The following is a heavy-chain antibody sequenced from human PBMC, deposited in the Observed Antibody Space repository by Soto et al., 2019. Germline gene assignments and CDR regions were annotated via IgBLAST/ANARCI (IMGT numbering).Heavy chain of an antibody. J-gene: IGHJ4*02. V-gene: IGHV4-39*01. CDR3: AGTYGGYYDY. Sequence: PSETLSLTCTVSGGSISSSTYYWGWIRQPPGKGLEWIGSIYYGGSTYYNPSLKSRVTIFIDTSKNLFSLNLSSVTAADTAVFYCAGTYGGYYDYWGQGTLVTVSS. CDR1: GGSISSSTYY. CDR2: IYYGGST. D-gene: IGHD2-8*01.